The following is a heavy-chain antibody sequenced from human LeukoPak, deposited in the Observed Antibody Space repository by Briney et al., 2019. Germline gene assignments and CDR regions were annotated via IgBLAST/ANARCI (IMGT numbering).Heavy chain of an antibody. CDR2: ISYDGNNK. D-gene: IGHD3-22*01. CDR1: GFTFSSYG. J-gene: IGHJ3*02. V-gene: IGHV3-30*18. CDR3: AKGRVDYYDSSDAFDI. Sequence: GGSLRLSCAASGFTFSSYGMHWVRQAPGKGLEWVAVISYDGNNKYYADSMKGRFTISRDNSKNTLYLQMNSLRAEDTAVYYCAKGRVDYYDSSDAFDIWGQGTMVTVSS.